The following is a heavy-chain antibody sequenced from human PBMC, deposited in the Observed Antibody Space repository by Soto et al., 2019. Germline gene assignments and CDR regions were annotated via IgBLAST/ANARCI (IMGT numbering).Heavy chain of an antibody. D-gene: IGHD3-22*01. J-gene: IGHJ4*02. Sequence: GESLKISCKGSGYSFAGYWITWVRRKPGKGLEWMGRIDPSDSQTYYSPSFRGHVTISVTKSITTVFLQWSSLRASDTAMYYCARQIYDSDTGPNFQYYFDSWGQGTPVTVSS. CDR1: GYSFAGYW. CDR2: IDPSDSQT. V-gene: IGHV5-10-1*01. CDR3: ARQIYDSDTGPNFQYYFDS.